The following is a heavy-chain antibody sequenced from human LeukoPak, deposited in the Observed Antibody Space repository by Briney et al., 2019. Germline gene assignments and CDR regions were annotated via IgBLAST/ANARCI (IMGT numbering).Heavy chain of an antibody. D-gene: IGHD3-10*01. CDR3: ARDNYGSGSYYSDAFDI. CDR1: GYTFTGYY. J-gene: IGHJ3*02. CDR2: INPNSGGT. Sequence: ASVKVSCKASGYTFTGYYMHWVRQAPGQGLEWMGWINPNSGGTNYAQKFQGWVTMTRDTSISTAYMELSRLRSDDTAVYYCARDNYGSGSYYSDAFDIWGQGTMVTVSS. V-gene: IGHV1-2*04.